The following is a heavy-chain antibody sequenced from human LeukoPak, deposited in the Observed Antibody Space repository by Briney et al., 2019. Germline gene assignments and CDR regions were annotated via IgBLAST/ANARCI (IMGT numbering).Heavy chain of an antibody. CDR1: GGSISSGSYY. D-gene: IGHD3-22*01. CDR2: IYTSGST. CDR3: AREPYYDSPDRHDAFDI. J-gene: IGHJ3*02. V-gene: IGHV4-61*02. Sequence: SETLSLTCTVSGGSISSGSYYWSWIRQPAGKGLEWIGRIYTSGSTNYNPSLKSRVTIPVDTSKNQFSLKLSSVTAADTAVYYCAREPYYDSPDRHDAFDIWGQGTMVTVSS.